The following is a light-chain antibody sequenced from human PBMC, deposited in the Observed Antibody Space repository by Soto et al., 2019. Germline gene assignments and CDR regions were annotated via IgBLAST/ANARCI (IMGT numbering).Light chain of an antibody. J-gene: IGLJ2*01. CDR2: DVN. CDR3: PSYQRGSSHVV. V-gene: IGLV2-14*01. Sequence: QSALTQPASVSGSPGQSITLSCTGTSSDIGGYDYVSWYQRHPGKAPKLIIYDVNNRPSGVSNRFSGSKSGNTASLTISGPQAGDEANYYCPSYQRGSSHVVLGGGTKLTAL. CDR1: SSDIGGYDY.